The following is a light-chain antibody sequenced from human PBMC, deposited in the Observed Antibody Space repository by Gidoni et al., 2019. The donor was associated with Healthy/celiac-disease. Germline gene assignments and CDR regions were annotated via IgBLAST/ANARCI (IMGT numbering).Light chain of an antibody. CDR1: QSVSSY. J-gene: IGKJ3*01. V-gene: IGKV3-11*01. Sequence: PPTLSLPPGERATLSCRASQSVSSYLAWYQQKPGQAPRLLIYDASNRATGIPARFSGSGSGTDFTLTISSLEPEDFAVYYCQQRSNWPPLFGPGTKVDIK. CDR2: DAS. CDR3: QQRSNWPPL.